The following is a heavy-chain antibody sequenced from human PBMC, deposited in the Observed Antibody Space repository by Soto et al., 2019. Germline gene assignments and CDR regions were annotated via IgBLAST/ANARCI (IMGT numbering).Heavy chain of an antibody. D-gene: IGHD6-13*01. CDR1: GGTLSSYA. CDR3: ARDVAAALLWFDP. Sequence: SVKVSCKASGGTLSSYAISWVRQAPGQGLEWMGGIIPIFGTANYAQKFQGRVTITADESTSTAYMELSSLRSEDTAVYYCARDVAAALLWFDPWGQGTLVTVSS. CDR2: IIPIFGTA. V-gene: IGHV1-69*13. J-gene: IGHJ5*02.